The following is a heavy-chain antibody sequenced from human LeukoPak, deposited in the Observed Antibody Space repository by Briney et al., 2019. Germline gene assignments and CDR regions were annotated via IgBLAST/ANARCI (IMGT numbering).Heavy chain of an antibody. CDR2: IYHSGST. CDR1: NYSISTGSY. CDR3: ARASPVNTPWGRFDY. V-gene: IGHV4-38-2*02. Sequence: SETLSLTCTVSNYSISTGSYWGWIRQPPGKGLEWIGTIYHSGSTYYNPSLKSRVTISVDTSKNQFSLKLNSVTATDTAVYYCARASPVNTPWGRFDYWGQGTLVTVSS. D-gene: IGHD4-17*01. J-gene: IGHJ4*02.